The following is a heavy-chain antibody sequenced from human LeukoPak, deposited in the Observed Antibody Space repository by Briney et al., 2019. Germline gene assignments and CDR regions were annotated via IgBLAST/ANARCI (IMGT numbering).Heavy chain of an antibody. V-gene: IGHV4-59*08. CDR3: ARREQWLVPPYYYYGMDV. D-gene: IGHD6-19*01. Sequence: SETLSLTSTVSGGSISSYYWSWIRQPPGKGLEWIGYIYYSGSTNYNPSLKSRVTISVDTSKNQISLKLSSVTAADTAVYYCARREQWLVPPYYYYGMDVWGQGTTVTVSS. CDR2: IYYSGST. J-gene: IGHJ6*02. CDR1: GGSISSYY.